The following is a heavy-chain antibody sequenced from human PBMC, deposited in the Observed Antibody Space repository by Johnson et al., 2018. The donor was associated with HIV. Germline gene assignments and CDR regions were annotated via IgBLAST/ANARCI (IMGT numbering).Heavy chain of an antibody. Sequence: VQLVESGGGLVQPGGSLRLSCAASGFTFSSYDMHWVRQATGKGLAWVSAIGTAGDTYYPGSVKGRFTISRENAKNSLYLQMNSLIAGDTAVYYCARSLLWFGESNAFDIWGQGTMVTVSS. J-gene: IGHJ3*02. CDR3: ARSLLWFGESNAFDI. V-gene: IGHV3-13*01. CDR2: IGTAGDT. D-gene: IGHD3-10*01. CDR1: GFTFSSYD.